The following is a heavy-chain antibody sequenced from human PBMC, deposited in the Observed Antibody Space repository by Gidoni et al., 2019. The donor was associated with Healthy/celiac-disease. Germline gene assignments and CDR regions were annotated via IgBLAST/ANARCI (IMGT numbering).Heavy chain of an antibody. D-gene: IGHD5-12*01. CDR2: IGGNGGST. J-gene: IGHJ4*02. V-gene: IGHV3-23*04. CDR1: GFPFSGYA. CDR3: AKDEGNDIVPTLAFDY. Sequence: EVQLVESGGGLVQPGGSLRLSCAASGFPFSGYAMSWVRQAPGKGLEWVSGIGGNGGSTYYADSVKGRFTISRDISKNTLYLQMHSLRVEDTAVYYCAKDEGNDIVPTLAFDYWGQGTLVTVSS.